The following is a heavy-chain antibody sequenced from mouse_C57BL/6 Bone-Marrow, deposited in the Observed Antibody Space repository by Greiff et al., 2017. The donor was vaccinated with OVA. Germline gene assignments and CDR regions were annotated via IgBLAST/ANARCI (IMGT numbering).Heavy chain of an antibody. CDR2: IDPSDSYT. CDR3: ARGLGSSPRCYWYFDV. D-gene: IGHD1-1*01. V-gene: IGHV1-59*01. CDR1: GYTFTSYW. J-gene: IGHJ1*03. Sequence: QVQLQQPGAELVRPGTSVKLSCKASGYTFTSYWMHWVKQRPGQGLEWIGVIDPSDSYTNYNQKFKGKATLTVDTSSSTAYMQLSSLTSEDSAVYYCARGLGSSPRCYWYFDVWGTGTTVTVSS.